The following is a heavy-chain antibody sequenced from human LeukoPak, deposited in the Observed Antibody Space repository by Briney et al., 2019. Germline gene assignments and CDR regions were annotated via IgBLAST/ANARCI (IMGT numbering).Heavy chain of an antibody. Sequence: GVSLRLSCAASGFTFSTYAMNWVRQSPGKGLEWVSSISGSDGSTYYADSVKGRFTISRDNSKNTLYLQVNSLRAEDTAIYYCAKGASGNYYIYFDYWGQGTLVTVSS. CDR1: GFTFSTYA. V-gene: IGHV3-23*01. CDR2: ISGSDGST. CDR3: AKGASGNYYIYFDY. D-gene: IGHD1-26*01. J-gene: IGHJ4*02.